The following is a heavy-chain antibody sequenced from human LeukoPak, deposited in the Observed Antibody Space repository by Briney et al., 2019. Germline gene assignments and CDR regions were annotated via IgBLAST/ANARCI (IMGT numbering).Heavy chain of an antibody. D-gene: IGHD6-6*01. J-gene: IGHJ3*02. Sequence: SETLSLTCTVSGGSISSSSYYWGWIRQPPGRGLEWIGYIYYSGSTNYNPSLKSRVTISVDTSKNQFSLKLSSVTAADTAVYYCARNVAARPLKAPGAFDIWGQGTMVTVSS. CDR3: ARNVAARPLKAPGAFDI. CDR2: IYYSGST. CDR1: GGSISSSSYY. V-gene: IGHV4-61*05.